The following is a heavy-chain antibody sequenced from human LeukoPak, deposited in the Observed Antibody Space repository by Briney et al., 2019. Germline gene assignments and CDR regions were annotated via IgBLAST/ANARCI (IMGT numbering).Heavy chain of an antibody. CDR3: ARVIVGDYGDFDY. CDR2: IIPIFGTA. CDR1: GGTFSSYA. D-gene: IGHD4-17*01. V-gene: IGHV1-69*05. Sequence: SVKVSCKASGGTFSSYAISWVRQAPGQGREWMGGIIPIFGTANYAQKFQSRVTITTDESTSTAYMELSSLRSEDTAVYYCARVIVGDYGDFDYWGQGTLVTVSS. J-gene: IGHJ4*02.